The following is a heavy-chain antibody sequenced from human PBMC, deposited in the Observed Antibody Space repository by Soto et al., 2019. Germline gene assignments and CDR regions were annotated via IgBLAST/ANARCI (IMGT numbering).Heavy chain of an antibody. CDR2: ISYSGKT. CDR1: GGSISSYY. Sequence: QVQLQESGPGLVKPSETLSLTCTVSGGSISSYYWSWIRQPPGKGLEWIGYISYSGKTKYNPSLKSRVTISPDTSKDQFSLKLSSVTAADTAVYYCARSSLAVVPVASGGMDVWGQGTTVTVSS. V-gene: IGHV4-59*08. D-gene: IGHD2-2*01. CDR3: ARSSLAVVPVASGGMDV. J-gene: IGHJ6*02.